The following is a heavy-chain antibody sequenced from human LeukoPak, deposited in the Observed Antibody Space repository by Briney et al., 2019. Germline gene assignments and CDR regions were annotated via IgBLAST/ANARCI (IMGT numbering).Heavy chain of an antibody. J-gene: IGHJ5*02. V-gene: IGHV3-30*03. D-gene: IGHD3-16*01. Sequence: GSLRLSCAASGFTFSNAWMSWVRQAPGEGLEWVAVISSDGKTDYYADSVKGRFTISRDNSMNMVYLQVNSVRPEDTAVYYCSREGMGPTFSAWFDPWGQGILVTVSP. CDR2: ISSDGKTD. CDR3: SREGMGPTFSAWFDP. CDR1: GFTFSNAW.